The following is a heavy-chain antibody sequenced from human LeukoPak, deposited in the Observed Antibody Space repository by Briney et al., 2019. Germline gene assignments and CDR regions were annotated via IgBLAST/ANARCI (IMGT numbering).Heavy chain of an antibody. CDR2: IYSGGST. CDR3: ARARASYYDFWSGYSDYYYYMDV. J-gene: IGHJ6*03. D-gene: IGHD3-3*01. Sequence: GGSLRLSCAASGFTVSSNYMSWVRQAPGKGLEWVSVIYSGGSTYYADSVKGRFTISRDNSKNTLYLQMNSLRAEDTAVYYCARARASYYDFWSGYSDYYYYMDVWGKGTTVTVSS. CDR1: GFTVSSNY. V-gene: IGHV3-53*01.